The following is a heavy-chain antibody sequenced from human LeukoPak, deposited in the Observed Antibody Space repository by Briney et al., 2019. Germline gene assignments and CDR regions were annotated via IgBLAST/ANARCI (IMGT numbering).Heavy chain of an antibody. D-gene: IGHD3-10*01. Sequence: ASVKVSCKASGGTFSSYAISWVRQAPGQGLEWMGIVNPSGGSTSYAQKFQGRVTMTRDTSTSTVYMELSSLRSEDTAVYYCAREYCVDGSGSYCWRIDYYYYGMDVWGQGTTVTVSS. CDR3: AREYCVDGSGSYCWRIDYYYYGMDV. CDR2: VNPSGGST. J-gene: IGHJ6*02. V-gene: IGHV1-46*01. CDR1: GGTFSSYA.